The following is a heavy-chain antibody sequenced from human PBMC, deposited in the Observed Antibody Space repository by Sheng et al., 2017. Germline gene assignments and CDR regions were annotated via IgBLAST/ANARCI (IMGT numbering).Heavy chain of an antibody. V-gene: IGHV3-30-3*01. D-gene: IGHD2-15*01. Sequence: QVQLVESGGGVVQPGRSLRLSCAASGFTFSSYAMHWVRQAPGKGLEWVAVISYDGSNKYYADSVKGRFTISRDNSKNTLYLQMNSLRAEDTAVYYCARDRRPGRGGYFDYWGQGTLVTVSS. CDR3: ARDRRPGRGGYFDY. CDR2: ISYDGSNK. J-gene: IGHJ4*02. CDR1: GFTFSSYA.